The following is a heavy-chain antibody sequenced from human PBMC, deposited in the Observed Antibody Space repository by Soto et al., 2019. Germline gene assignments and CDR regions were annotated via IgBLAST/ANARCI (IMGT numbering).Heavy chain of an antibody. Sequence: SETLSLTCTVSGGSISSYYWSWIRQPPGKGLEWIGYIYYSGSTNYNPSLKSRVTMSVDTSKIQFSLRLKSVTAADTAVYYCARGPYDAFDIWGQGTMVTVSS. CDR3: ARGPYDAFDI. J-gene: IGHJ3*02. V-gene: IGHV4-59*01. CDR1: GGSISSYY. CDR2: IYYSGST.